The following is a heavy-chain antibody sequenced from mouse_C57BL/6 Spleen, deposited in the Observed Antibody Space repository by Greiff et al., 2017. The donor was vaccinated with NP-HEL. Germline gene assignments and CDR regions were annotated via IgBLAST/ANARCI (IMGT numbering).Heavy chain of an antibody. CDR2: INPNNGGT. CDR1: GYTFTDYY. J-gene: IGHJ3*01. CDR3: AREGWASY. V-gene: IGHV1-26*01. Sequence: VQLQQSGPELVKPGASVKISCKASGYTFTDYYMNWVKQSHGKSLEWIGDINPNNGGTSYNQKFKGKATLTVDKSSSTAYMELRSLTSEDSAVYYCAREGWASYWGQGTLVTVSA. D-gene: IGHD1-1*02.